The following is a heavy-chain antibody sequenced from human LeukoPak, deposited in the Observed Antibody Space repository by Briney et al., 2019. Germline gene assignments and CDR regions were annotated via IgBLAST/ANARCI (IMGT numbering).Heavy chain of an antibody. Sequence: SQTLSLTCTVSGGSNSSGDYYWSWIRQPPGKGLEWIGYIYYSGSTYYNPSLKSRVTISVDTSKNQFSLKLSSVTAADTAVYYCARVRSAYCGGDCHHIDYWGQGTLVTVSS. V-gene: IGHV4-30-4*01. CDR1: GGSNSSGDYY. CDR2: IYYSGST. D-gene: IGHD2-21*02. CDR3: ARVRSAYCGGDCHHIDY. J-gene: IGHJ4*02.